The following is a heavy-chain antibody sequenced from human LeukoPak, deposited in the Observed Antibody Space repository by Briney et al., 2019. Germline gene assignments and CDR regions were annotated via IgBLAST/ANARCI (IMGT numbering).Heavy chain of an antibody. CDR1: GYTFTGHY. J-gene: IGHJ5*02. D-gene: IGHD3-10*01. CDR2: INPNSGGT. CDR3: ARDYGSGSYRGDFDP. V-gene: IGHV1-2*02. Sequence: ASVEGSFKASGYTFTGHYIHWGRQAPGQGLEWGGGINPNSGGTNYAQKFQGRVTMTRDTSISTAYMELSRLRSDDTAVYYCARDYGSGSYRGDFDPWGQGTLVTVSS.